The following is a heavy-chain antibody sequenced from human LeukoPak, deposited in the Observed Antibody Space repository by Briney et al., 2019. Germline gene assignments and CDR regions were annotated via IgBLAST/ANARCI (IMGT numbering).Heavy chain of an antibody. J-gene: IGHJ4*02. CDR3: AKGSYLRTYSGFDY. D-gene: IGHD5-12*01. CDR1: GFTFSDYY. V-gene: IGHV3-11*01. CDR2: ISSGGSTI. Sequence: GGSLRLSCAASGFTFSDYYMSWIRQAPGEGLEWLSYISSGGSTIYYADSVKGRFTISRDNAKNSLYLQMNSLRAEDTAVYYCAKGSYLRTYSGFDYWGQGTLVTVSS.